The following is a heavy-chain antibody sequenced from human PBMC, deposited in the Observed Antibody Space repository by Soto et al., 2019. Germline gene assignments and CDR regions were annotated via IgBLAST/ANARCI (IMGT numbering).Heavy chain of an antibody. D-gene: IGHD4-17*01. J-gene: IGHJ4*02. CDR2: IIPILGIA. CDR1: GGTFSSYT. V-gene: IGHV1-69*02. CDR3: ARGDGDYVGTELDYFDY. Sequence: QVQLVQSGAEVKKPGSSVKVSCKASGGTFSSYTISWVRQAPGQGLEWMGRIIPILGIANYAQKFQGRVTITADKSTSTAYMELSSLRSEEKAVYYCARGDGDYVGTELDYFDYWGQGTLVTVSS.